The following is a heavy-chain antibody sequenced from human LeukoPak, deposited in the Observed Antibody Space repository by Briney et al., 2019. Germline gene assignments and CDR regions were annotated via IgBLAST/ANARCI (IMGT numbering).Heavy chain of an antibody. CDR1: GGSFSGYY. CDR2: INHSGST. Sequence: SETLSLTCAVYGGSFSGYYWSWIRQPPGKGLEWIGEINHSGSTNYNPSLKSRVTTSVDTSKNQFSLKLSSVTAADTAVYYCARAGIAVAGYLLNWFDPWGQGTLVTVSS. J-gene: IGHJ5*02. D-gene: IGHD6-19*01. CDR3: ARAGIAVAGYLLNWFDP. V-gene: IGHV4-34*01.